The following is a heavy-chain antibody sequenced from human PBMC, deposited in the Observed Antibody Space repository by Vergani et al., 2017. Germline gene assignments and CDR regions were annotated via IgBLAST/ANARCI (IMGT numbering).Heavy chain of an antibody. J-gene: IGHJ3*02. CDR2: INIGGRT. CDR1: SFSVSSHY. D-gene: IGHD3-22*01. CDR3: ARGITTETTDLDGFDI. Sequence: VQLEESGGGVVQPGRSLRLSCAASSFSVSSHYMTWVRQAPGKGLEWVSTINIGGRTSYADSVKGRLTLTRDDSKITLHLQMNSLRPEDTAVYYCARGITTETTDLDGFDIWGQGTMVSVSS. V-gene: IGHV3-66*02.